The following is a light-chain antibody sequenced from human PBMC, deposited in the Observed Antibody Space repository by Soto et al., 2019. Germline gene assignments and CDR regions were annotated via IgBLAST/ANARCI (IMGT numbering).Light chain of an antibody. CDR2: EGS. Sequence: QSALTQPASVSGSPGQSITISCTGTSSDVGSYNLVSWYQQYPGKAPKLMIYEGSKRPSGVSNRFSGSKSGNTASLTISGLQAEYEADYYCCSYAGSSTLVFGGGTKLTVL. CDR1: SSDVGSYNL. CDR3: CSYAGSSTLV. J-gene: IGLJ2*01. V-gene: IGLV2-23*01.